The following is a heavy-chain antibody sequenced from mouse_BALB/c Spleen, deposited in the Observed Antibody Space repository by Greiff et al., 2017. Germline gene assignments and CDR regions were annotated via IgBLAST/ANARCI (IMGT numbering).Heavy chain of an antibody. CDR3: ARHPRAD. V-gene: IGHV14-3*02. CDR1: GFNIKDTY. Sequence: EVQVVESGAELVKPGASVKLSCTASGFNIKDTYMHWVKQRPEQGLEWIGRIDPANGNTKYDPKFQGKATITADTSSNTAYLQLSSLTSEDTAVYYGARHPRADWGQGTLVTVSA. CDR2: IDPANGNT. J-gene: IGHJ3*01.